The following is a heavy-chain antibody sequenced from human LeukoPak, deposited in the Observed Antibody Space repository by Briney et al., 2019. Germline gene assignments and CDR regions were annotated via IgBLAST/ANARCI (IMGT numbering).Heavy chain of an antibody. CDR1: AFTFSRYW. J-gene: IGHJ3*02. CDR3: ARDPGWGAYDI. Sequence: PGGSLRLSCAASAFTFSRYWMSWVRQAPGKGLECVANIEGDGSAKNYVDSVKGRFTISRDNAENSLYLQMDSLRVEDTAIYYCARDPGWGAYDIWDQGAMVTVSS. D-gene: IGHD7-27*01. V-gene: IGHV3-7*01. CDR2: IEGDGSAK.